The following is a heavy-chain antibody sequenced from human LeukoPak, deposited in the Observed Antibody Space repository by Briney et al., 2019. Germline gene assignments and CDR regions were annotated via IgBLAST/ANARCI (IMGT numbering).Heavy chain of an antibody. V-gene: IGHV4-61*02. Sequence: PSQTLSRTATGSGVTISSGSYYWNWIRQPAGKGLEWIGRIYTSGSTNYNPSLKSRVTIPVDTSKNQFSLKLSSVTAADTAVYYCARVALLNLLARHHGYFDLWGRGTLVTVSS. CDR2: IYTSGST. J-gene: IGHJ2*01. CDR3: ARVALLNLLARHHGYFDL. CDR1: GVTISSGSYY. D-gene: IGHD6-25*01.